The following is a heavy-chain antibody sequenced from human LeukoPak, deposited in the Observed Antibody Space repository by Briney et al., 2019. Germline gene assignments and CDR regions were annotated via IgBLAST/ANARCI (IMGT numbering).Heavy chain of an antibody. CDR3: ARGSSSWQNDY. CDR2: IDHSGST. V-gene: IGHV4-34*01. Sequence: SETLSLTCAVYGGSFSGYYWSWIRQPPGKGLEWIGEIDHSGSTYYNPSLKSRVTISVDTSKNQFSLKLSSVTAADTAVYYCARGSSSWQNDYWGQGTLVTVSS. D-gene: IGHD6-13*01. J-gene: IGHJ4*02. CDR1: GGSFSGYY.